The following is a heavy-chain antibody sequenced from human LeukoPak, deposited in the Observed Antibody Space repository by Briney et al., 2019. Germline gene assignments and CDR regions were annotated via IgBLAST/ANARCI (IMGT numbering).Heavy chain of an antibody. J-gene: IGHJ4*02. D-gene: IGHD3-22*01. Sequence: PGGSLRLSCAASGFTFSSYWMSWVRQAPGKGLEWVANIKQDGSEKYYVDSVKGRFTISRDNAKNSLYLQMNSLRAEDTAVYYCAKDHTYYYDSSGYYRFDYWGQGILVTVSS. CDR2: IKQDGSEK. V-gene: IGHV3-7*03. CDR1: GFTFSSYW. CDR3: AKDHTYYYDSSGYYRFDY.